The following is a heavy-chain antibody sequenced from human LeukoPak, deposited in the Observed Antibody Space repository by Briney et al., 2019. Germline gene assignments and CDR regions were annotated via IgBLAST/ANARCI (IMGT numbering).Heavy chain of an antibody. CDR1: GYTFTGYE. V-gene: IGHV1-8*02. CDR3: ARQPYYDYVWGSYRYQNYYFDY. J-gene: IGHJ4*02. Sequence: ASVKVSCKASGYTFTGYEIHWVRQATGQGLEWMGWMNPKSGNSAYAQKFQGRVTMTRDTSTSTVYMELSSLRSEDTAVYYCARQPYYDYVWGSYRYQNYYFDYWGQGTLVTVSS. D-gene: IGHD3-16*02. CDR2: MNPKSGNS.